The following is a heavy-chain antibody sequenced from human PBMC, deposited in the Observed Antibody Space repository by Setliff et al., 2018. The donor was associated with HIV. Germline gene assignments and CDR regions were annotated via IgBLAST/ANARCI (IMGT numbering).Heavy chain of an antibody. Sequence: PSETLSLTCTVSGGSISSHYWSWIRQPPGKGLEWIGQIYTSGSTNYNPSLKRRVTISVDTSKKQFSLKLSSVTAADTAVYFCARRQSYYDILNGRAFDALDIWGQGTKVTVSS. CDR1: GGSISSHY. CDR2: IYTSGST. J-gene: IGHJ3*02. V-gene: IGHV4-4*09. D-gene: IGHD3-9*01. CDR3: ARRQSYYDILNGRAFDALDI.